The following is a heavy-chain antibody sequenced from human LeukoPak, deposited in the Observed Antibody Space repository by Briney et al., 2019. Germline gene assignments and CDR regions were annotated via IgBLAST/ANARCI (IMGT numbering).Heavy chain of an antibody. CDR1: GYTFTSYA. CDR3: ARGGYCSGGSCYYYYGMDV. Sequence: ASVKVSCKASGYTFTSYAMNWVRQAPGQGLEWMGWINTSTGNPTYAQGFTGRFVFSLDASVSTANLQSSSLKAEDTAVYYCARGGYCSGGSCYYYYGMDVWGQGTTVTVS. CDR2: INTSTGNP. D-gene: IGHD2-15*01. J-gene: IGHJ6*02. V-gene: IGHV7-4-1*02.